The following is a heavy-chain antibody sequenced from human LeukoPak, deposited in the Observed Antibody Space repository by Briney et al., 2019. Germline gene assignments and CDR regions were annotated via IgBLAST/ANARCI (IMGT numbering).Heavy chain of an antibody. CDR3: TSGPNYYYYYMDV. CDR2: IRSKAYGGTT. J-gene: IGHJ6*03. CDR1: GFTFGDYA. Sequence: GGSLRLSCTASGFTFGDYAMSWFRQAPGKGLEWVGFIRSKAYGGTTEYAASVKGRFTISRDDSKRIAYLQMNSLETEDTAVYYCTSGPNYYYYYMDVWGKGTTVTVSS. V-gene: IGHV3-49*03.